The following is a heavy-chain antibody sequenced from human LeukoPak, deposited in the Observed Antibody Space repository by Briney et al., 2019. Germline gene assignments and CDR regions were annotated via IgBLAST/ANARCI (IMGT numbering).Heavy chain of an antibody. D-gene: IGHD3-16*02. Sequence: GGSLRLSCAASGFTFGSYGMHWVRQAPGKGLEWVAFIRYNGSNKYYADSAKGRFTISRDNSKNTRYLQMNSLRAEDTAVYYCAKAPLEYYDYVWGSYRDYYYMDVWGKGTTVTVSS. CDR2: IRYNGSNK. CDR1: GFTFGSYG. V-gene: IGHV3-30*02. J-gene: IGHJ6*03. CDR3: AKAPLEYYDYVWGSYRDYYYMDV.